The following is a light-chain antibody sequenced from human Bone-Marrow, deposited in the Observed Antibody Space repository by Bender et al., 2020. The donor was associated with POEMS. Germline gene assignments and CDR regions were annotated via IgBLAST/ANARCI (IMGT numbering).Light chain of an antibody. V-gene: IGLV2-14*03. CDR1: SRDIGTYDY. Sequence: QSALTQPASVSGSPGQSITISCTGTSRDIGTYDYVSWYQQHPGKAPKLIIYDVSNRPSGVSHRFSGSKSGNTASLTISGLQAEDEADYYCMFRTSDTTWVFGGGTKLTVL. J-gene: IGLJ3*02. CDR2: DVS. CDR3: MFRTSDTTWV.